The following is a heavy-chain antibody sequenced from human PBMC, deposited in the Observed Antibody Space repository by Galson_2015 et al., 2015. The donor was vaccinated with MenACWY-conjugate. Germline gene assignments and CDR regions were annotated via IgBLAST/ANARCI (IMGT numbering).Heavy chain of an antibody. CDR2: TYYRSKWFY. CDR3: VRESSGFKI. J-gene: IGHJ4*02. CDR1: GDSVSSNSVA. Sequence: CAISGDSVSSNSVAWNWIRQSPSRGLEWLGRTYYRSKWFYDYAISVKSRITINPDTSKNQLSLQLSSVTSDDTAMYYCVRESSGFKIWGQGTLVTVSS. D-gene: IGHD6-19*01. V-gene: IGHV6-1*01.